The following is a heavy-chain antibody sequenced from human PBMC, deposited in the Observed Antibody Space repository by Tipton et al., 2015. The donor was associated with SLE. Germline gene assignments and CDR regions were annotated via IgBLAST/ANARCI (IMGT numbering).Heavy chain of an antibody. D-gene: IGHD3-22*01. CDR1: GGSISSHY. CDR3: ARSDYYDSSGYYSYAFDI. Sequence: TLSLTCTVSGGSISSHYWSWIRQPPGKGLEWIGYIYKSGSGNYNPSLKSRVTISVDTSKNQFPLKLSSVSAADTAVDYCARSDYYDSSGYYSYAFDIWGQGTMVTVSS. V-gene: IGHV4-59*11. CDR2: IYKSGSG. J-gene: IGHJ3*02.